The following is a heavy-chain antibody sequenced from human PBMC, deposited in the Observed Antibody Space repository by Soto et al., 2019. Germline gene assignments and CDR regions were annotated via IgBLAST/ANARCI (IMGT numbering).Heavy chain of an antibody. CDR1: GYSFTSYW. CDR2: IYPGDSDT. Sequence: EVQLVQSGAEVKKPGESLKISCKGSGYSFTSYWIGWVRQMPGKGLEWMGIIYPGDSDTRYSPSFQGQVTISADESIRTAYLQWSSLMASDTARHYCARHLGYCSGGSCQTYYFVYWGQGTLVTVSS. D-gene: IGHD2-15*01. V-gene: IGHV5-51*01. CDR3: ARHLGYCSGGSCQTYYFVY. J-gene: IGHJ4*02.